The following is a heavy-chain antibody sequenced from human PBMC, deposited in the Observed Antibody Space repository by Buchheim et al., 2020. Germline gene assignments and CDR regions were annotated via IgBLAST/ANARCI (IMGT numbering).Heavy chain of an antibody. CDR3: AKDGYGDSPYYGMDV. Sequence: QVQLVESGGGVVQPGRSLRLSCAASGFTFSSYGMHWVRQAPGKGLEWVAFIRYDGSNKYYADSVKGRFTISRANSKNKLYLQMNSLRAEDTAVYYCAKDGYGDSPYYGMDVWGQGTT. CDR2: IRYDGSNK. V-gene: IGHV3-30*02. D-gene: IGHD4-17*01. J-gene: IGHJ6*02. CDR1: GFTFSSYG.